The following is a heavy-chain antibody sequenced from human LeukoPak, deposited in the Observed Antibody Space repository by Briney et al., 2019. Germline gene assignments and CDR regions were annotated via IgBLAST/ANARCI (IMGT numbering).Heavy chain of an antibody. V-gene: IGHV5-51*01. CDR1: GYSFTSYW. Sequence: GESLKISCKGSGYSFTSYWSGWVRQMPGKGLEWMGIIYPGDSDTRYSPSFQGQVTISADKSISTAYLQWSSLKASDTAMYYCASPSSGSYRSGAFDIWGQGTMVTVSS. CDR2: IYPGDSDT. CDR3: ASPSSGSYRSGAFDI. D-gene: IGHD1-26*01. J-gene: IGHJ3*02.